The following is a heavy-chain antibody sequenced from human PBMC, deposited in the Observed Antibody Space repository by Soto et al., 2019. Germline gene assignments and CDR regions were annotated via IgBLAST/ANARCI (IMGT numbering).Heavy chain of an antibody. CDR2: MYYSGST. CDR1: GGSISSYY. V-gene: IGHV4-59*01. D-gene: IGHD3-22*01. CDR3: GWKTYDSSGYFNY. J-gene: IGHJ4*02. Sequence: PSETLSLTCTVSGGSISSYYWSWIRQPPGKGLEWIGYMYYSGSTNYNPSLKSRVTISVDTSKNQFSLKLSSVTAADTAVYYCGWKTYDSSGYFNYWGPGTLVTVSS.